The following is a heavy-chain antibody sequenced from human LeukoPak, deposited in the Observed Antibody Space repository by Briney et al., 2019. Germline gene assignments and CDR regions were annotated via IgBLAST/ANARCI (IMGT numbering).Heavy chain of an antibody. D-gene: IGHD3-22*01. CDR3: AKTKGWDYYDSSGYLDY. J-gene: IGHJ4*02. CDR2: MSPDGNKK. V-gene: IGHV3-30-3*01. Sequence: GGSLRLSCAASGFTFSDYNMHWVRQAPGKGLDWVALMSPDGNKKYYADSVKGRFTISRDNAKNSLYLQMNSLRAEDTAVHYCAKTKGWDYYDSSGYLDYWGQGTLVTVSS. CDR1: GFTFSDYN.